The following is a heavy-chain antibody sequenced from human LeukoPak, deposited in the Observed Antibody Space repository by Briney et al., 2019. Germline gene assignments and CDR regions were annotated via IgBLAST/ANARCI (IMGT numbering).Heavy chain of an antibody. D-gene: IGHD2-2*01. Sequence: GGSLRLSCAASGNYWMHWVRQAPGKGLVWVPHINSDRSWTSYADSVKGRFTISKDNAKNTVYLQMNNLRAEDTAVYYCVSFYETYWGRGTLVTVSS. CDR2: INSDRSWT. CDR3: VSFYETY. CDR1: GNYW. V-gene: IGHV3-74*01. J-gene: IGHJ4*02.